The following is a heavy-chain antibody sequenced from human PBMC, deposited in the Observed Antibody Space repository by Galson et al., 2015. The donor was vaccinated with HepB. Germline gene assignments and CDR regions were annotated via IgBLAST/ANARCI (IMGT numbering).Heavy chain of an antibody. CDR3: ARERGGYSGYGQPCDI. CDR2: IKQDGSGK. CDR1: GFSISNYW. Sequence: SLRLSCAASGFSISNYWMNWVRQAPGKGLEWVANIKQDGSGKYYVDSVKGRFTISRDNARNSLYLQMNSLRAEDTAVYYCARERGGYSGYGQPCDIWGQGTMVTVSS. J-gene: IGHJ3*02. V-gene: IGHV3-7*03. D-gene: IGHD5-12*01.